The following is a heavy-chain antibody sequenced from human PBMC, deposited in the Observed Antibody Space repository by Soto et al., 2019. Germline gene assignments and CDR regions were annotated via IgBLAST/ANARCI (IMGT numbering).Heavy chain of an antibody. CDR2: VYYSGST. CDR1: GGSISSSNYY. CDR3: ASPTLGAFDI. V-gene: IGHV4-39*01. D-gene: IGHD3-16*01. J-gene: IGHJ3*02. Sequence: SETLSLTCTVSGGSISSSNYYWGWIRQPPGKGLEWIGSVYYSGSTSYNSSLKSRVTISVDTSKNQFSLRLSSVTAADTAVYYCASPTLGAFDIWGQGTMVTVPS.